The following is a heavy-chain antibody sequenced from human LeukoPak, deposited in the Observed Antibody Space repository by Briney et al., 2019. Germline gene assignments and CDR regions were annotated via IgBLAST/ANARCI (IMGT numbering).Heavy chain of an antibody. J-gene: IGHJ5*02. CDR2: INPNSGGT. CDR3: AFGGRAAANNWFDP. CDR1: RYTFTVYY. D-gene: IGHD6-13*01. V-gene: IGHV1-2*02. Sequence: ASVKVSCKASRYTFTVYYMHWVRQAPGQGLEWMGWINPNSGGTNYAQKFQGRVTMTRDTSISTAYMELSRLRSDDTAVYYWAFGGRAAANNWFDPWGQGTLVTVSS.